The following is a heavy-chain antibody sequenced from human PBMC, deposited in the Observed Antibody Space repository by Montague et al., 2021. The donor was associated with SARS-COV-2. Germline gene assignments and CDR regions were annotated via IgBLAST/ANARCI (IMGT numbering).Heavy chain of an antibody. V-gene: IGHV4-39*01. CDR2: IYYSGST. J-gene: IGHJ4*02. D-gene: IGHD3-3*01. CDR3: ARKASRGITIFGVVTASYYFDY. Sequence: SETLSLTCTVSGGSISDSNFHWGWIRQPPGKGLEWVGSIYYSGSTYYNPSLKSRVTISVDTSKNQFSLKLSSVTAADTAVYYCARKASRGITIFGVVTASYYFDYWGQGTLVTVSS. CDR1: GGSISDSNFH.